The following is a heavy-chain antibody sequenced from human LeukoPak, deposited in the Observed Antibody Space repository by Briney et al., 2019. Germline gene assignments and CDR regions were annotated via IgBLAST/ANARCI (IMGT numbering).Heavy chain of an antibody. J-gene: IGHJ5*02. V-gene: IGHV4-34*01. CDR2: INHSGST. D-gene: IGHD1-14*01. CDR1: GGSFSGYY. Sequence: PSETLSLTCAVYGGSFSGYYWSWIRQPPGKGREWIGEINHSGSTNYNPSLKSRVTVSVDTSKNQFSLKLSSVTAADTAVYYCARGRGVPKRNHNTGRWFDPWGQGTLVTVSS. CDR3: ARGRGVPKRNHNTGRWFDP.